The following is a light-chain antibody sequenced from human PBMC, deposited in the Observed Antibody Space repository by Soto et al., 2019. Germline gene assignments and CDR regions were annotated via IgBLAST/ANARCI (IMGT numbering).Light chain of an antibody. V-gene: IGKV1-5*03. CDR3: QQYGSLSPWT. CDR2: KSS. CDR1: QSISSY. J-gene: IGKJ1*01. Sequence: DIQMTQSPSTLSASVGDRVTITCRASQSISSYLAWYQQKPGRAPKLLIYKSSSIDTGVPSRFSGSGSGTEFTLIISSLQPDDCASYYCQQYGSLSPWTGSQGTKVEFK.